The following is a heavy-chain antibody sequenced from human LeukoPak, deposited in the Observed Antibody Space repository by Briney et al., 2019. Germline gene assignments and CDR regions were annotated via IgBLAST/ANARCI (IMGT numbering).Heavy chain of an antibody. CDR3: ARGSIAGHDPIDY. CDR2: ISSSSSYI. V-gene: IGHV3-21*01. Sequence: PGGSLRLSCAASGFTFSSYSMNWVRQAPGKGLEWVSSISSSSSYIYYADSVKGRFTISRDNAKNSLYLQMNSLRAEDTAVYYCARGSIAGHDPIDYWGQGTLVTVSS. J-gene: IGHJ4*02. CDR1: GFTFSSYS. D-gene: IGHD6-13*01.